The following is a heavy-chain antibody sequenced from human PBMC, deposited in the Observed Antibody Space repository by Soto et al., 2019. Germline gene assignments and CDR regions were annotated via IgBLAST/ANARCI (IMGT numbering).Heavy chain of an antibody. CDR1: GFTFSSYS. CDR2: ISSSSSTI. CDR3: ARDYYDSSGYYALFDY. J-gene: IGHJ4*02. Sequence: EVQLVESGGGLVQPGGSLRLSCAASGFTFSSYSMNWVRQAPGKGLEWVSYISSSSSTIYYADSVKGRFTISRDNAKNSLYLQMNSLRAEDTAVYYCARDYYDSSGYYALFDYWGQGTLVTVPS. D-gene: IGHD3-22*01. V-gene: IGHV3-48*01.